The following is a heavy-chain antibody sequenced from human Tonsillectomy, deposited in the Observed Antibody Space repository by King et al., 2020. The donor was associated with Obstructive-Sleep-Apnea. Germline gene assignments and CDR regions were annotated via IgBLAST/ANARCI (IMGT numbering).Heavy chain of an antibody. D-gene: IGHD1-1*01. CDR3: ARVSTGTHYYYYVMDV. CDR1: GGSISSSSYY. CDR2: IYYSGST. J-gene: IGHJ6*02. Sequence: QLQESGPGLVKPSETLSLTCTVSGGSISSSSYYWGWIRQPPGKGLEWIGSIYYSGSTSYNPSLKSRVTISVDTSKNQFSLKVSSVTAADTAVYYCARVSTGTHYYYYVMDVWGQGTTVTVSS. V-gene: IGHV4-39*07.